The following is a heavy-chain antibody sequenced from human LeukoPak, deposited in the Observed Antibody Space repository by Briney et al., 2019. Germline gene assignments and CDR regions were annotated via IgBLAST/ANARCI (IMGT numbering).Heavy chain of an antibody. D-gene: IGHD3-10*01. CDR2: IKQDGGEK. J-gene: IGHJ3*01. CDR3: AREDYYGSGNYVAWGGPFDV. CDR1: GFPFSSYW. V-gene: IGHV3-7*01. Sequence: PGGSLGLSCAASGFPFSSYWMTWVRQAPGKGLEWVANIKQDGGEKYYVDSVKGRFTISRDNAKNSVYLQMNSLRAEDTAAYYCAREDYYGSGNYVAWGGPFDVWGQGTTVTVSS.